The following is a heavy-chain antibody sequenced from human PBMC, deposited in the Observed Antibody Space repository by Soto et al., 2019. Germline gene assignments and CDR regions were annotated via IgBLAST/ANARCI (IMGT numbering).Heavy chain of an antibody. J-gene: IGHJ4*02. V-gene: IGHV1-69*12. Sequence: QVQLVQSGAEVKKPGSSVKVSCKASGGTFSNYAINWVRQAPGQGLEWMGGIIPFFDTTNYAQKFQDRVTISADESSTTAYMKLSSLRSEDTAVYYCASDLPNSGSFDYWGQGTLVTVSS. CDR1: GGTFSNYA. D-gene: IGHD6-19*01. CDR2: IIPFFDTT. CDR3: ASDLPNSGSFDY.